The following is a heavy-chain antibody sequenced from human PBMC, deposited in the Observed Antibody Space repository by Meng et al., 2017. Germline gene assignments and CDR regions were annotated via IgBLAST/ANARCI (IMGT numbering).Heavy chain of an antibody. J-gene: IGHJ6*02. CDR2: IYISGTT. V-gene: IGHV4-4*08. Sequence: ESLKISCAASGFTFSSYGMHWVRQAPGKGLEWIGRIYISGTTNYNPSLKSRVTISVDTSKNQFSLKLSSVTAADTAVYYCARGKLPDYYYYYGMDVWGQGTTVTVSS. CDR1: GFTFSSYG. CDR3: ARGKLPDYYYYYGMDV. D-gene: IGHD5-24*01.